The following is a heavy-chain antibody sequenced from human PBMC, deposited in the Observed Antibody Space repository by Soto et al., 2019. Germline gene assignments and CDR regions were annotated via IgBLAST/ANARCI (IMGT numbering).Heavy chain of an antibody. CDR3: ARGQRFSDWFDP. CDR1: GGTISGYY. CDR2: IYSSGNT. D-gene: IGHD3-3*01. Sequence: PSETLSLTCSVSGGTISGYYWTWIRQPAGKGLEWIGRIYSSGNTKYNPSLQSRVTMSLATSNNQFSLRLTSVTAAYTAVYYCARGQRFSDWFDPWGQGTLVTVSS. V-gene: IGHV4-4*07. J-gene: IGHJ5*02.